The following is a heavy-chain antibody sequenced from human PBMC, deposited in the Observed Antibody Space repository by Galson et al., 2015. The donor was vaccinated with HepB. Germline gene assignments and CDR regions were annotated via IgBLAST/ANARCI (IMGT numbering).Heavy chain of an antibody. Sequence: SLRLSCAASGFTFSSYWVSWVRQAPGKGLEWVANINPDGSEKYYVDSVRGRFTISRDNGKNSLWLQMNSLRAEDTALYYCASLNRRGIFPFGIWGQGTMVADSS. V-gene: IGHV3-7*01. J-gene: IGHJ3*02. CDR2: INPDGSEK. CDR1: GFTFSSYW. CDR3: ASLNRRGIFPFGI. D-gene: IGHD3-16*01.